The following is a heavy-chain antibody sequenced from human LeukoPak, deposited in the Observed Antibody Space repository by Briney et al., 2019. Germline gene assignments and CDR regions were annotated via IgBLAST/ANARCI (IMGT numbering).Heavy chain of an antibody. D-gene: IGHD5/OR15-5a*01. V-gene: IGHV1-2*02. Sequence: ASVKVSCKASGYTLTGYYMHWVRQAPGQGLEWMGWINPTTGGTKFAQKFQGRVTMTRDTSISTAYMELSRLRSDDTAVYYCARESKDYYYGMDVWGQGTTVTVSS. CDR2: INPTTGGT. CDR1: GYTLTGYY. CDR3: ARESKDYYYGMDV. J-gene: IGHJ6*02.